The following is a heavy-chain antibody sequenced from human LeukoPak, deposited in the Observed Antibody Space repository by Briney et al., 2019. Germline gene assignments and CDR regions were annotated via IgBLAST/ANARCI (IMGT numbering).Heavy chain of an antibody. CDR2: IDPGDSDT. Sequence: GESLQISCKGSGYSFTSYWIGWVRQLPGKGPEWMGIIDPGDSDTRYSPSFQGQVTISVDKSISTAYLQWSSLKASDTAMYYCARRSYYDTSGYYCDYWGQGTLVTVSS. V-gene: IGHV5-51*01. CDR3: ARRSYYDTSGYYCDY. CDR1: GYSFTSYW. D-gene: IGHD3-22*01. J-gene: IGHJ4*02.